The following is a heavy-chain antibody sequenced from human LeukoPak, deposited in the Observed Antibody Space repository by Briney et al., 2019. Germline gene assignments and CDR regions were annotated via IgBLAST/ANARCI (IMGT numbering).Heavy chain of an antibody. V-gene: IGHV1-69*04. CDR1: GGTFSSYA. D-gene: IGHD3-10*01. CDR2: IIPILGIA. J-gene: IGHJ4*02. Sequence: GASVKVSCKASGGTFSSYAISWVRQAPGQGLERMGRIIPILGIANYAQKFQGRVTITADKSTSTAYMELSSLRSEDTAVYYCASWAHYYGSGSYYYWGQGTLVTVSS. CDR3: ASWAHYYGSGSYYY.